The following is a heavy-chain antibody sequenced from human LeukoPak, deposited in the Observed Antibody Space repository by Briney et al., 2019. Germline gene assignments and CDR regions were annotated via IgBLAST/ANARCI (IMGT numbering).Heavy chain of an antibody. CDR3: AKAHGGSYLPLGY. CDR1: GFTFSSYA. CDR2: ISGSGVNT. D-gene: IGHD1-26*01. Sequence: GGSLRLSCAASGFTFSSYAMSWVRQAPGKGPEWVSSISGSGVNTYYADSVKGRFTISRDNSKNTLYLQMNSLRAEDTAVYYCAKAHGGSYLPLGYWGQGTLVPVSS. J-gene: IGHJ4*02. V-gene: IGHV3-23*01.